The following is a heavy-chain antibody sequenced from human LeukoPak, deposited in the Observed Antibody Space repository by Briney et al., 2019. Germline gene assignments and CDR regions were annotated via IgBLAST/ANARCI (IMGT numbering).Heavy chain of an antibody. V-gene: IGHV1-2*02. D-gene: IGHD3-3*01. Sequence: ASVKVSCKASGYTFTGYYMPWVRQAPGQGLEWMGWINPNSVGTNYAQKFQGRVTITRDTSISTAYMELSRLRSDDTAVYYCARAITIFGVVINHAGMDVWGQGTTVTVSS. CDR1: GYTFTGYY. CDR2: INPNSVGT. J-gene: IGHJ6*02. CDR3: ARAITIFGVVINHAGMDV.